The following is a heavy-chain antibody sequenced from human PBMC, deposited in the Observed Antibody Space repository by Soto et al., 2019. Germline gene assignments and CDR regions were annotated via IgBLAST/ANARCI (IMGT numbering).Heavy chain of an antibody. D-gene: IGHD6-6*01. V-gene: IGHV1-58*01. CDR3: AAEMVKSEGDSSSSGVY. CDR2: IVVGSGNT. J-gene: IGHJ4*02. Sequence: GASVKVSCKASGFTFTSSAVQWVRQARGQRLEWIGWIVVGSGNTNYAQKFQERVTITRDMSTSTAYMELSSLRSEDTAVYYCAAEMVKSEGDSSSSGVYWGQGTLVTVSS. CDR1: GFTFTSSA.